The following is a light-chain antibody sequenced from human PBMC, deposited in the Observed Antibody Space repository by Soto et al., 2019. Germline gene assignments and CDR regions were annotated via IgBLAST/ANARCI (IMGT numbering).Light chain of an antibody. J-gene: IGKJ1*01. V-gene: IGKV1-5*01. CDR2: DAS. Sequence: EIQMTQSPSTLSASVGDRVTLSCRASQSIRTWLAWYQHRPGKAPKFLIYDASTGESGVPARFSGSGSGTDFTLTISRLEPEDFAVYYCHQYGSSPATFGQGTKVDIK. CDR3: HQYGSSPAT. CDR1: QSIRTW.